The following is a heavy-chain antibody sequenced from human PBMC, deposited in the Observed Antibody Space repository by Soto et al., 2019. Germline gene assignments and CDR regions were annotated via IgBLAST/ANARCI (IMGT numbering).Heavy chain of an antibody. CDR3: ARCQTRVTSYDY. CDR2: IYYSGST. V-gene: IGHV4-59*08. Sequence: PSETLSLTCTVSGGSISSYYWSWIRQPPGKGLEWIGYIYYSGSTNYNPSLKSRVTISVDTSKNQFSLKLSSVTAADTAVYYCARCQTRVTSYDYWGQGTLVTVSS. D-gene: IGHD4-17*01. CDR1: GGSISSYY. J-gene: IGHJ4*02.